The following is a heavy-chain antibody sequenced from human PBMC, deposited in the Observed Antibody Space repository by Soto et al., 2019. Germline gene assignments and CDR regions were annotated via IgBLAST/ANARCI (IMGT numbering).Heavy chain of an antibody. CDR3: ARGFFDSSGYYYSDH. Sequence: ASVKVSCKASGFTFTRHYIHLVRQAPGQGLEWMGIINPSGGGTTYAQKFQGRVAVTRDTSTSTVYMELSSLRSEDTGVYLCARGFFDSSGYYYSDHWGQGTQVTVSS. V-gene: IGHV1-46*01. CDR1: GFTFTRHY. D-gene: IGHD3-22*01. J-gene: IGHJ4*02. CDR2: INPSGGGT.